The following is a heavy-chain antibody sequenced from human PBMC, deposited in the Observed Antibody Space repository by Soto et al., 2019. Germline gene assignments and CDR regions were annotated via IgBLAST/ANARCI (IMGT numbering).Heavy chain of an antibody. V-gene: IGHV3-23*01. CDR3: AKATRGGGATLLRDY. D-gene: IGHD1-26*01. Sequence: EVQLLESGGGLVQPGGSLRLSCAAAGFTFSIYAMSWVRQAPGKGLEWVSAISGSGGSTYYADSVKGRFTISRDNSKNTLYLQMNILRADETAVYYCAKATRGGGATLLRDYWGQGSLVTVSS. CDR2: ISGSGGST. CDR1: GFTFSIYA. J-gene: IGHJ4*02.